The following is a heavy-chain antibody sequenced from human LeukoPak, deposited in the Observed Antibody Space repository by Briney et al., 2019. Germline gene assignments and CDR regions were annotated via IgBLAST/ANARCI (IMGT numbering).Heavy chain of an antibody. D-gene: IGHD1-26*01. CDR3: GRIRGSYLHWYFDL. V-gene: IGHV3-72*01. CDR1: GFTFSDHY. Sequence: GGSLRLSCAASGFTFSDHYMDWVRQAPGKGLEWVGRVRNKANSYITMYAASVKGRFTISRNDSENSLYLQMNSLKTEDTGVYYCGRIRGSYLHWYFDLWGRGTLVTVSS. J-gene: IGHJ2*01. CDR2: VRNKANSYIT.